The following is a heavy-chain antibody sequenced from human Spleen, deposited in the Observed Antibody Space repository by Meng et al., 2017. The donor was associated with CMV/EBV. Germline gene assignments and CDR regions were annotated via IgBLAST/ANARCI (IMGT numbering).Heavy chain of an antibody. Sequence: WGRQARGKGAERMGGISTDNGNTKRRQKCQGRVTMTTDTSTSTAHMELRGLRSDDTAMYYCARDIGGVAGEGNYLHYWGQGTLVTVSS. D-gene: IGHD2-15*01. J-gene: IGHJ4*02. V-gene: IGHV1-18*01. CDR3: ARDIGGVAGEGNYLHY. CDR2: ISTDNGNT.